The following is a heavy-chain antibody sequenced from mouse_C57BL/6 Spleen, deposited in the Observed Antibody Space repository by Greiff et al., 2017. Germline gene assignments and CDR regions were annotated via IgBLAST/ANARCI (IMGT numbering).Heavy chain of an antibody. Sequence: EVQVVESGEGLVKPGGSLKLSCAASGFTFSSYAMSWVRQTPEKRLEWVAYISSGGDYIYYADTVKGRFTISSDNARNTLYLQMSSLKSEDTAMYYCTRTTFITTKNWYFDVWGTGTTVTVSS. CDR3: TRTTFITTKNWYFDV. CDR1: GFTFSSYA. V-gene: IGHV5-9-1*02. D-gene: IGHD1-1*01. CDR2: ISSGGDYI. J-gene: IGHJ1*03.